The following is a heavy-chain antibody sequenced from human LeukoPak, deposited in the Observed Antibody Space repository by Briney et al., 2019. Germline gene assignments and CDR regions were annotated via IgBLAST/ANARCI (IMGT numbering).Heavy chain of an antibody. J-gene: IGHJ4*02. V-gene: IGHV4-39*07. CDR1: GGSISSSSYY. D-gene: IGHD5-12*01. CDR2: IFYSGST. CDR3: ARAALRTPLTYFDY. Sequence: SETLSLTCTVSGGSISSSSYYWGWIRQPPGKGLEWIGSIFYSGSTYYNPSLKSRVTVSVDTSKNQFSLKLSSVTAADTAVYYCARAALRTPLTYFDYWGQGTLVTVSS.